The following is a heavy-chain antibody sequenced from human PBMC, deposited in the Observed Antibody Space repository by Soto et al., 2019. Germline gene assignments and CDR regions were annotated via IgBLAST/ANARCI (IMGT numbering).Heavy chain of an antibody. Sequence: QVQLVQSGAEVRQPASSVKVSCKTSGGTFSSYAISWVRQAPGQGLEWIGGIVPIVDTSTYAKKFQGRVTITADASTSTVYMELSSLRSDDTAVYYCVRVVAIPGYPDNWGQGTLVTVSS. CDR3: VRVVAIPGYPDN. V-gene: IGHV1-69*12. J-gene: IGHJ4*02. CDR1: GGTFSSYA. CDR2: IVPIVDTS. D-gene: IGHD5-12*01.